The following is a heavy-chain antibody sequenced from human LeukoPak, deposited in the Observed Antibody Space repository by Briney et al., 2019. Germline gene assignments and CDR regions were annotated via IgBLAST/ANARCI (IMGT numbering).Heavy chain of an antibody. CDR2: ISWNSGSI. CDR3: ASRHRRWLQSKTNDY. V-gene: IGHV3-9*01. D-gene: IGHD5-24*01. Sequence: PGGSLRLSCAASGFTFDDYAMHWVRQAPGKGLEWVSGISWNSGSIGYADSVKGRFTISRDNAKNSLYLQMNSLRAEDTALYYCASRHRRWLQSKTNDYWGQGTLVTVSS. CDR1: GFTFDDYA. J-gene: IGHJ4*02.